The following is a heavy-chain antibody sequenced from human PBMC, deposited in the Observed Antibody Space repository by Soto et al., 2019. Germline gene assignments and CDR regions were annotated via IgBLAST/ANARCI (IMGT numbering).Heavy chain of an antibody. CDR2: INPGGRER. J-gene: IGHJ3*02. Sequence: PGGSLRLSCAASGFTFGSYWISWVRQAPGKGLEWVANINPGGRERNYVDSVEGRFSISRDDAEKSHHLQMNSLRVEDTAVYYCAKYGSGNYGAYAFGIWGQGTMVTVSS. CDR1: GFTFGSYW. V-gene: IGHV3-7*01. D-gene: IGHD3-10*01. CDR3: AKYGSGNYGAYAFGI.